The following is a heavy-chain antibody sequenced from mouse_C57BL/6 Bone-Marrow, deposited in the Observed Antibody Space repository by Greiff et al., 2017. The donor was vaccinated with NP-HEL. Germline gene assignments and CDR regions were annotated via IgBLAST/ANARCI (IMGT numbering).Heavy chain of an antibody. CDR3: ARSGGLRRYFDV. V-gene: IGHV1-26*01. J-gene: IGHJ1*03. CDR1: GYTFTDYY. CDR2: INPNNGGT. D-gene: IGHD2-4*01. Sequence: EVKLQQSGPELVKPGASVKISCKASGYTFTDYYMNWVKQSHGKSLEWIGDINPNNGGTSYNQKFKGKATLTVDKSSSTAYMELRSLTSEDSAVYYCARSGGLRRYFDVWGTGTTVTVSS.